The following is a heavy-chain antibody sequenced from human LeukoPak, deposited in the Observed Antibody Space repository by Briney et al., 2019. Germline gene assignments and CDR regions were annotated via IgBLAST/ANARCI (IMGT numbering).Heavy chain of an antibody. CDR1: GFTFSSYS. V-gene: IGHV3-21*01. CDR3: ARGDDYGGTFDY. CDR2: ISSSSSYI. J-gene: IGHJ4*02. D-gene: IGHD4-23*01. Sequence: GGSLRLSCAASGFTFSSYSMNWVRQAPGKGLEWVSSISSSSSYIYYADSVKGRFTISRDNAKNSLYLQTNSLRAEDTAVYYCARGDDYGGTFDYWGQGTLVTVSS.